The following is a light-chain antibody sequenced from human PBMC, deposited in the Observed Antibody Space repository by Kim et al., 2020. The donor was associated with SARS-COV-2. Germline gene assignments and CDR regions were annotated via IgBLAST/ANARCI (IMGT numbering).Light chain of an antibody. Sequence: GQAIPISCTGTSRDGGAYNYVSWYQLLPGKAPELMIFDVSERPSGISNRFSGSKSGNTASLTISGLQAEDEADYYCCSYARSSSYVFGTGTKVTVL. CDR1: SRDGGAYNY. CDR3: CSYARSSSYV. J-gene: IGLJ1*01. CDR2: DVS. V-gene: IGLV2-14*04.